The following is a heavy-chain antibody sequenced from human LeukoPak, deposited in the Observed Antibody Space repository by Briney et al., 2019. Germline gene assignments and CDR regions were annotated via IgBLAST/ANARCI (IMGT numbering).Heavy chain of an antibody. Sequence: SLRLSCAGSGFTFDDYAMHWVRQAPGKGLEWVSGISWNSGSIGYADSVKGRFTISRDNAKDSLYLQMSSLRAEDTALYYCAKERRRSSSSGLVDYWGQGTLVTVSS. CDR1: GFTFDDYA. J-gene: IGHJ4*02. V-gene: IGHV3-9*01. CDR2: ISWNSGSI. D-gene: IGHD6-6*01. CDR3: AKERRRSSSSGLVDY.